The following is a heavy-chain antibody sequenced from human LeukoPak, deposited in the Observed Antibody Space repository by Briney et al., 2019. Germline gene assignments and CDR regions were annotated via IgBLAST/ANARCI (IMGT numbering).Heavy chain of an antibody. CDR1: GFTFSSYV. CDR3: AELGITMIGGV. Sequence: GGSLRLSCAASGFTFSSYVMSWVRQAPGKGLEWVSGISGSGYSTFYADSVKDRFTISRDNSKNTLYLQMNSLRVEDTAVYYCAELGITMIGGVWGKGTTVTISS. V-gene: IGHV3-23*01. D-gene: IGHD3-10*02. CDR2: ISGSGYST. J-gene: IGHJ6*04.